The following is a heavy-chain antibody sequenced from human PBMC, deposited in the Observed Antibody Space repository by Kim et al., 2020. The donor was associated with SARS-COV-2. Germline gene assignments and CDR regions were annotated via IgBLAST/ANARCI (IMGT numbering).Heavy chain of an antibody. CDR1: GGSFSGYY. CDR3: ARGLPRKLELHRMGDWGLGKYGMDV. V-gene: IGHV4-34*01. D-gene: IGHD1-7*01. J-gene: IGHJ6*02. CDR2: INHSGST. Sequence: SETLSLTCAVYGGSFSGYYWSWIRQPPGKGLEWIGEINHSGSTDYNPSLKSRVTISVDTSKNQFSLKLSSVTAADTAVYYCARGLPRKLELHRMGDWGLGKYGMDVWGQGTTVTVSS.